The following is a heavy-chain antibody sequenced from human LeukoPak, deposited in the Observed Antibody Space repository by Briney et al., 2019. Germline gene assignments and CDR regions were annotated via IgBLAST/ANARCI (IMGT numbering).Heavy chain of an antibody. V-gene: IGHV3-23*01. D-gene: IGHD5-18*01. CDR1: GFTFSSYA. CDR2: ISGSGGST. J-gene: IGHJ5*02. Sequence: GGSLRLSCVASGFTFSSYAMSWVRQAPGKGLEWVSAISGSGGSTYYADSVKGRFTISRDNSKNTLYLQMNSLGAEDTAVYYCAKDKYSPNINNWSDPWGQGTLVTVSS. CDR3: AKDKYSPNINNWSDP.